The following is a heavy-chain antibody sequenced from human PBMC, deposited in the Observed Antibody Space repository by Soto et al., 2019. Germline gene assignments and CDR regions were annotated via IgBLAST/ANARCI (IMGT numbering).Heavy chain of an antibody. CDR1: GFTFDDYA. CDR2: ISWNSGSI. Sequence: HPGGSLRLSCAASGFTFDDYAMHWVRQAPGKGLEWVSGISWNSGSIGYADSVKGRFTISRDNSKNTLYLQMNSLRAEDTAVYYCARETTLYGGYRESYFDYWGQGTLVTVSS. D-gene: IGHD5-12*01. CDR3: ARETTLYGGYRESYFDY. J-gene: IGHJ4*02. V-gene: IGHV3-9*01.